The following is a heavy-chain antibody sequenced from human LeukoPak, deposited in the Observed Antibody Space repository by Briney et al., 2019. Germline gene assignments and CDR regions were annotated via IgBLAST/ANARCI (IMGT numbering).Heavy chain of an antibody. V-gene: IGHV4-4*07. J-gene: IGHJ2*01. CDR1: GGSISSYD. CDR3: ARGQYHLLYWYFDL. CDR2: IYSSGST. Sequence: SETLSLTCTASGGSISSYDWSWLRQPAGKGLEWIGRIYSSGSTNYNPSLKSRVTMSVDTSKNQFSLKLSSVTAADTAVYYCARGQYHLLYWYFDLWGRGTLVTVSS. D-gene: IGHD2-2*01.